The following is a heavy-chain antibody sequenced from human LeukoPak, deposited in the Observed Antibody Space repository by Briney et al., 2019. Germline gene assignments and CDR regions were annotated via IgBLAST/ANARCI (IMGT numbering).Heavy chain of an antibody. CDR2: IYPSGSET. CDR1: GYSFSNYW. Sequence: GESLKISCKGSGYSFSNYWIGWVRQMPGKGLEWMGNIYPSGSETRYSPSFQGQVTISVDKSTTTAYLQWSRLKASDTAMYYCARLTSVTLPFDFWGQGTLVTVSS. CDR3: ARLTSVTLPFDF. V-gene: IGHV5-51*01. D-gene: IGHD4-17*01. J-gene: IGHJ4*02.